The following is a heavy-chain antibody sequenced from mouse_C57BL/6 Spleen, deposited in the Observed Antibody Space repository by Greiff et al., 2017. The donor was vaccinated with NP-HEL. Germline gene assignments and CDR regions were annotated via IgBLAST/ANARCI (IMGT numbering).Heavy chain of an antibody. Sequence: QVQLQQPGAELVKPGASVKLSCKASGYTFTSYWMHWVKQRPGQGLEWIGMIHPNSGSTNYNEKFKSKATLTVDKSSSTAYMQLSSLTSEDSAVYYCATESNWDVFAYWGQGTLVTVSA. D-gene: IGHD4-1*02. CDR1: GYTFTSYW. J-gene: IGHJ3*01. CDR3: ATESNWDVFAY. CDR2: IHPNSGST. V-gene: IGHV1-64*01.